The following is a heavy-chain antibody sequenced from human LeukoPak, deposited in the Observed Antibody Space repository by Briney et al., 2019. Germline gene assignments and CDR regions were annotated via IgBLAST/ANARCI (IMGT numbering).Heavy chain of an antibody. Sequence: GGTLRLSCAASGFTFSSYGMSWVRQAPGKGLEWVSAISGSGGSTYYADSVKGRFTISRDNSKNTLYLQMNSLRAEDTAVYYCAKGGVLLWFGDTPYYMDVWGKGTTVTISS. CDR1: GFTFSSYG. CDR3: AKGGVLLWFGDTPYYMDV. CDR2: ISGSGGST. V-gene: IGHV3-23*01. D-gene: IGHD3-10*01. J-gene: IGHJ6*03.